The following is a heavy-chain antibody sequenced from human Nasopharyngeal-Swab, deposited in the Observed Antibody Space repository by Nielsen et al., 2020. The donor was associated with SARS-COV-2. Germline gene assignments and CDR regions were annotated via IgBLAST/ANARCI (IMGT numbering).Heavy chain of an antibody. D-gene: IGHD3-22*01. CDR2: IYYSGST. V-gene: IGHV4-30-4*01. J-gene: IGHJ5*02. Sequence: WIRQPPGKGLEWIGYIYYSGSTYYNPSLKSRVTISVDTSKNQFSLKLSSVTAADTAVYYCARDYYDSSGYYDGFDPWGQGTLVTVSS. CDR3: ARDYYDSSGYYDGFDP.